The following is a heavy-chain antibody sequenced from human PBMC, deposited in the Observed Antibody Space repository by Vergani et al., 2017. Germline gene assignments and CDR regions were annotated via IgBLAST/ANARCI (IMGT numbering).Heavy chain of an antibody. J-gene: IGHJ6*03. D-gene: IGHD2-15*01. CDR3: ARGPSVVQGHYIYYYSYFMDV. V-gene: IGHV4-34*02. CDR1: SESFSKYY. Sequence: QVQLQQWGAGLLKPSETLSLSCAVYSESFSKYYWSWIRQPPGKGLEWIGEINQSGITNYNPSLKSRITISVDTSKNQFSLKLSSVTAADTAVYYCARGPSVVQGHYIYYYSYFMDVWGKGTTVTVSS. CDR2: INQSGIT.